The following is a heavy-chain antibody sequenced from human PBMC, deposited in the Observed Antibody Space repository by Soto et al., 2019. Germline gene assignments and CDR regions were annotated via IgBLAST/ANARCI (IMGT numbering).Heavy chain of an antibody. CDR3: ARSLAAAGDYYYYGMDV. J-gene: IGHJ6*02. CDR1: GGTFSSYA. Sequence: QVQLVQSGAEVKKPGSSVKVSCKASGGTFSSYAISWVXQAPGQGLEWMGGIIPIFGTANYAQKFQGRVTITADESTSTAYMELSSLRSEDTAVYYCARSLAAAGDYYYYGMDVWGQGTTVTVSS. CDR2: IIPIFGTA. D-gene: IGHD6-13*01. V-gene: IGHV1-69*01.